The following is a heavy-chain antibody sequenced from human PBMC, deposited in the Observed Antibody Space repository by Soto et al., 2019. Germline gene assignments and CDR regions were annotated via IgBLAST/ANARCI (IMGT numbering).Heavy chain of an antibody. CDR3: VKDDWNN. D-gene: IGHD1-1*01. J-gene: IGHJ4*02. CDR1: GITFSTYA. Sequence: PGGSLRLSCAASGITFSTYAMSWVRQAPGKGLEWVAASSGSGGNTYYSDSVKGRFTISRDNSKSMLYLQMDGPRPEDTAIYFCVKDDWNNWGQGTLVTVSS. CDR2: SSGSGGNT. V-gene: IGHV3-23*01.